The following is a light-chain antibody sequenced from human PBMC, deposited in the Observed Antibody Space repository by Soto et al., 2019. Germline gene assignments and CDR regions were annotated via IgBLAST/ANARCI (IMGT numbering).Light chain of an antibody. CDR3: QQYNNWPYT. CDR2: GTS. V-gene: IGKV3-15*01. J-gene: IGKJ2*01. Sequence: EIVMTQSPATLSVSPGEGATLSCRASQSVSSNLAWYQQKPGQAPRLLIYGTSTRATGIPARFSGSGSGTEFALTISSLHSEDFAVYYCQQYNNWPYTFGQGTKLEIK. CDR1: QSVSSN.